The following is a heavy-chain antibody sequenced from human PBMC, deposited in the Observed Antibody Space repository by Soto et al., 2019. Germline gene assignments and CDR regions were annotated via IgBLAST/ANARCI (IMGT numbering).Heavy chain of an antibody. Sequence: SETLSLTCTVSGGSISSGGYYWSWIRQQPRKGLEWIGYIYYSGSTYYNPSLKSRVTISVDTSKNQFSLKLSSVTAADTAVYYCARDIPLNHYSNYGMDVWGQGTTVTVSS. D-gene: IGHD4-4*01. CDR1: GGSISSGGYY. CDR3: ARDIPLNHYSNYGMDV. J-gene: IGHJ6*02. V-gene: IGHV4-31*03. CDR2: IYYSGST.